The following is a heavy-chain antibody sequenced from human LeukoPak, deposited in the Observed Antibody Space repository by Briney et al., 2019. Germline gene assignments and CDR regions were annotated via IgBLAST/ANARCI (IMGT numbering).Heavy chain of an antibody. V-gene: IGHV3-48*03. CDR1: GFTFSRYE. Sequence: GGSLRLSCAASGFTFSRYEMKWVRQAPGKGLEGVSYISSGGSTVHFADSVTGRFTISRDNAKNSLFLQMNSLTAEDTAVYYCARVIIVGATGIWGQGTMVTVSS. CDR2: ISSGGSTV. D-gene: IGHD1-26*01. CDR3: ARVIIVGATGI. J-gene: IGHJ3*02.